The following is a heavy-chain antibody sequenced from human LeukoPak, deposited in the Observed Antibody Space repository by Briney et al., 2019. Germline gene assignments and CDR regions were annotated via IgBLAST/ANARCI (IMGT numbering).Heavy chain of an antibody. CDR3: ARAWLRLPTHLDY. Sequence: PSETLSLTCTVSGGSISSGSYYWSWIRQPAGKGLEWIGRIYTSGSTNYNPSLKSRVTISVDTSKNQFSLKLSSVTAADTAVYYCARAWLRLPTHLDYWGQGTLVTVSS. CDR2: IYTSGST. J-gene: IGHJ4*02. V-gene: IGHV4-61*02. D-gene: IGHD5-12*01. CDR1: GGSISSGSYY.